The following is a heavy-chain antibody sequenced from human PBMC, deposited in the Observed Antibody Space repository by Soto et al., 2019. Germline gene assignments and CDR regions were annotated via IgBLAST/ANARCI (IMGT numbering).Heavy chain of an antibody. CDR3: ARENQDYYDSSGYRPFDY. CDR1: GGSISSYY. V-gene: IGHV4-59*01. CDR2: IYYSGST. J-gene: IGHJ4*02. Sequence: SETLSLTCTVSGGSISSYYWSWIRQPPGKGLEWIGYIYYSGSTNYNPSLKSRVTISVDTSKNQFSLKLSSVTAADTAVYYCARENQDYYDSSGYRPFDYWGQGTLVTVSS. D-gene: IGHD3-22*01.